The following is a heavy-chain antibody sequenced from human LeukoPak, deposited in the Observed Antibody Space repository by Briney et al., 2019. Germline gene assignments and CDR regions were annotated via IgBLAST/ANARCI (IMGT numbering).Heavy chain of an antibody. CDR1: GGSISSGGYY. V-gene: IGHV4-31*03. CDR2: IYSSGGA. J-gene: IGHJ4*02. D-gene: IGHD6-19*01. Sequence: SETLSLTCTVSGGSISSGGYYWSWIRQYPGKGLEWIGYIYSSGGAFYNPSLKSRVTISVDTSRNQFALKLSSVTAADTAVYYCARESEIAVADYWGQGTLVTVSS. CDR3: ARESEIAVADY.